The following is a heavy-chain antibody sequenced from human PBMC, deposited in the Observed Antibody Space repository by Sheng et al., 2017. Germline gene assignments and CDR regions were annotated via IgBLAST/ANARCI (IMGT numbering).Heavy chain of an antibody. CDR2: ISYDGGNK. CDR1: GFPFSSYA. J-gene: IGHJ4*02. V-gene: IGHV3-30*09. D-gene: IGHD3-10*01. CDR3: ARVTMGYGLGSGPIDY. Sequence: QVQLVESGGGVVQPGMSLRLSCAASGFPFSSYAIHWVRQAPGTGLEWVAVISYDGGNKYYADSVKGRFAISRDNSKNTLYVQMNSLREEDTAVYYCARVTMGYGLGSGPIDYWGQGTLVTVSP.